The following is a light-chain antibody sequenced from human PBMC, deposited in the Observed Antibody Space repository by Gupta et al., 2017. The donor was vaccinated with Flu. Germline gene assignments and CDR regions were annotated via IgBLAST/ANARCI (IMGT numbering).Light chain of an antibody. J-gene: IGLJ1*01. CDR1: SSDVGGYNY. Sequence: QSALTQPPSASGSPGQSVTISCTGTSSDVGGYNYVSWYQQHPGKAPKLIIYEVNKRPSGVPYRFSGFKSGSTASLTVSGLQAEDEAYYYCSSFAGDPYVFGTGTKVSVL. V-gene: IGLV2-8*01. CDR2: EVN. CDR3: SSFAGDPYV.